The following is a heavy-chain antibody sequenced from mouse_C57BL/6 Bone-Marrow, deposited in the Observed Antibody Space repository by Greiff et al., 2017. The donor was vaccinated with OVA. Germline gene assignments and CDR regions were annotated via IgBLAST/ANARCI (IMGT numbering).Heavy chain of an antibody. CDR1: GFTFSDYY. CDR3: ASLYGNYGWFAY. Sequence: DVQLVESEGGLVQPGSSMKLSCTASGFTFSDYYMAWVRQVPEKGLEWVANINYDGSSTYYLDSLKSRFIISRDNAKNILYLQMSSLKSEDTATYYCASLYGNYGWFAYWGQGTLVTVSA. V-gene: IGHV5-16*01. CDR2: INYDGSST. D-gene: IGHD2-1*01. J-gene: IGHJ3*01.